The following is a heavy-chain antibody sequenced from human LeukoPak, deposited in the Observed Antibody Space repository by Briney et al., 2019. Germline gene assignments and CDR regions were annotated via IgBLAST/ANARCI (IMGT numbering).Heavy chain of an antibody. CDR3: ARDQIEDY. V-gene: IGHV3-30*01. J-gene: IGHJ4*02. Sequence: PGRSLRLSCAASGFTFSSYALHWVRQAPGKGLEWVAVISYDGSNKYYADSVKGRFTIFRDNSKNTLYLQMNSLRAEDTAVYYCARDQIEDYWGQGTLVTVSS. CDR1: GFTFSSYA. D-gene: IGHD2/OR15-2a*01. CDR2: ISYDGSNK.